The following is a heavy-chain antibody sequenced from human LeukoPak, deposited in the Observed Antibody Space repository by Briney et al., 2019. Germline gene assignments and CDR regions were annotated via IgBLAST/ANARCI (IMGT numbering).Heavy chain of an antibody. J-gene: IGHJ4*02. CDR2: IDPDTGGT. D-gene: IGHD6-13*01. CDR1: GYTFTDYY. Sequence: ASVKVSCKASGYTFTDYYINWVRQAPGQGLEWLGWIDPDTGGTNFAQKFQGRVTLTWDTSINTPYMELRSLKSDDTATYYCARMCGGSSAKDYWGQGTLVTVSS. V-gene: IGHV1-2*02. CDR3: ARMCGGSSAKDY.